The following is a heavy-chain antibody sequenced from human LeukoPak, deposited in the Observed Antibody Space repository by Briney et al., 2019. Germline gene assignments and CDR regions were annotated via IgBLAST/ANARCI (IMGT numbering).Heavy chain of an antibody. Sequence: SETLSLTCTVSGGSINGYYWNWIRQSPGKGLEWIAYISYSGSTNYNPSLKSRVTISVDTSKNQFSLKLSSVTAADTAVYYCVSAYYYDSSGYPYWGQGTLVTVSS. CDR1: GGSINGYY. V-gene: IGHV4-59*01. D-gene: IGHD3-22*01. J-gene: IGHJ4*02. CDR3: VSAYYYDSSGYPY. CDR2: ISYSGST.